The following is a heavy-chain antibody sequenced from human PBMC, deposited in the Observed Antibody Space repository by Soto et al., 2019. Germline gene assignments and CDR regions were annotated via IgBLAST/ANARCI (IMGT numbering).Heavy chain of an antibody. V-gene: IGHV3-21*01. D-gene: IGHD3-16*01. CDR1: GFTFSSYS. Sequence: EVQLVESGGGLVKPGGSLRLSCAASGFTFSSYSMNWVRQARGKGLEWVSSISRSSSYIYYADSVKGRFTISRDNAKNSLYLQMNRLRAEDTAVYYCARDLHDYVSFRFDPWGQGTLVTVSS. CDR2: ISRSSSYI. CDR3: ARDLHDYVSFRFDP. J-gene: IGHJ5*02.